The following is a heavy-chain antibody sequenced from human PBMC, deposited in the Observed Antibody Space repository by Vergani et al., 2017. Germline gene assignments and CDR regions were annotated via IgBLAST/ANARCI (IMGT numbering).Heavy chain of an antibody. CDR3: ARLASKQQLSHLGSRDYVTFFFLDV. CDR1: GFTFTDYY. J-gene: IGHJ6*04. V-gene: IGHV3-11*04. Sequence: QVQLVESGGGLVKPGGSLRLSCAASGFTFTDYYMSWIRQAPGKGLEWVSYISSSGSTIYYADSVKGRFTISRDNSRNSLHLQMDSLRADDTAVYFCARLASKQQLSHLGSRDYVTFFFLDVWGKGTTVSVSS. CDR2: ISSSGSTI. D-gene: IGHD3-16*01.